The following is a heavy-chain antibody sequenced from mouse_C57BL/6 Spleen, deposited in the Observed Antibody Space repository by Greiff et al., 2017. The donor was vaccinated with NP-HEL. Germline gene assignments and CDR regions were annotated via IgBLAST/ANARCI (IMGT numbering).Heavy chain of an antibody. CDR3: ATNRDGWFAY. CDR1: GYAFSSYW. J-gene: IGHJ3*01. CDR2: IYPGDGDT. D-gene: IGHD4-1*01. Sequence: QVQLKESGAELVKPGASVKISCKASGYAFSSYWMNWVKQRPGKGLEWIGQIYPGDGDTNYNGKFKGKATLTADKSSSTAYMQLSSLTSEDSAVYFCATNRDGWFAYWGQGTLVTVSA. V-gene: IGHV1-80*01.